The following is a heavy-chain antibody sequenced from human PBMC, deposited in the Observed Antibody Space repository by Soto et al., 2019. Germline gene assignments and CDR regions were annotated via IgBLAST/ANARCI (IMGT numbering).Heavy chain of an antibody. Sequence: QITLKESGPTLVKPTQTLTLTCTFSGFSLSTYGVGVAWIRQPPGKALEWLALIYWDDDLRYSPSLGNRLTITKDTSKNQVVLTMTYVDPMDTATYYCGHSGLTSLGDYWGQGTVVTVSS. J-gene: IGHJ4*02. D-gene: IGHD2-2*01. CDR1: GFSLSTYGVG. V-gene: IGHV2-5*02. CDR2: IYWDDDL. CDR3: GHSGLTSLGDY.